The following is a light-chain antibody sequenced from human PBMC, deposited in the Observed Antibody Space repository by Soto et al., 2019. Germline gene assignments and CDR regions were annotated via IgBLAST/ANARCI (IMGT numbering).Light chain of an antibody. CDR2: WAS. CDR1: QSVLYSSNNKNY. CDR3: QQYYSTRPYT. Sequence: DIVMTQSPDSLAVSLGERATINCKSSQSVLYSSNNKNYLAWYQQKPGQPPKLLIYWASTRESGVPDRFSGSGSGTDFPLTISSLQAEDVAVSWCQQYYSTRPYTFGQGTKLEIK. J-gene: IGKJ2*01. V-gene: IGKV4-1*01.